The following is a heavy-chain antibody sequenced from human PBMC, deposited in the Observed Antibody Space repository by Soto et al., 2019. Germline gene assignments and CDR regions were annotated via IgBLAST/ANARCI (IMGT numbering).Heavy chain of an antibody. V-gene: IGHV1-46*01. D-gene: IGHD2-15*01. Sequence: ASVKVSCKASGYTFTSYYMHWVRQAPGQGLEWMGIINPSGGSTSYAQKFQGRVTMTRDTSTSTVYMELSSLRSEDTAVYYCARDPGYCSGGSCYEDDYWGQGTLVTVSS. J-gene: IGHJ4*02. CDR1: GYTFTSYY. CDR2: INPSGGST. CDR3: ARDPGYCSGGSCYEDDY.